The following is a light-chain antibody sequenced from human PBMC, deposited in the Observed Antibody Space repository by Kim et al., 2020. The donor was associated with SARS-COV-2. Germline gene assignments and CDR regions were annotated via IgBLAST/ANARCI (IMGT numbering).Light chain of an antibody. CDR3: QTWGTGIWV. J-gene: IGLJ3*02. Sequence: SVKLTCPLSSGPSKYAIAWHQQQPQKGPRYLMKLNSDGSHNKGDGIPDRFSGSSSGAERYLIISSLQSEDEADYYCQTWGTGIWVFGGGTQLTVL. V-gene: IGLV4-69*01. CDR1: SGPSKYA. CDR2: LNSDGSH.